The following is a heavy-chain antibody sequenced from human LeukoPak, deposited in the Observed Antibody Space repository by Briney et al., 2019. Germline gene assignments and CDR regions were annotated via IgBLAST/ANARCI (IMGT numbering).Heavy chain of an antibody. CDR1: GGSITSDY. V-gene: IGHV4-59*01. J-gene: IGHJ4*02. Sequence: SETLSLTCTVSGGSITSDYWSWIRQPPGKGLEWIAYIRYSGTTNYNPSLKSRVTISLDTSKNQFSLKLTSVTAADTAVYYCARGASWYGNWGQGTLVTVSS. D-gene: IGHD6-13*01. CDR2: IRYSGTT. CDR3: ARGASWYGN.